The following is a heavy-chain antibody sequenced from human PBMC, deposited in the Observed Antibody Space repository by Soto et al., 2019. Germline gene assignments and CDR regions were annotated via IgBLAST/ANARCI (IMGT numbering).Heavy chain of an antibody. D-gene: IGHD5-12*01. Sequence: QVQLVQSGDEVKKPGSSVKVSCKASGDTFTNHVFNWVRQAPGQGLEWMGGIISLFGTPNYSRRFQGRVTSTAEESPATSYMELISLRSDDPAVYYCARDLGSGYDRGDCWGQGTLVTVSS. J-gene: IGHJ4*02. CDR3: ARDLGSGYDRGDC. V-gene: IGHV1-69*12. CDR1: GDTFTNHV. CDR2: IISLFGTP.